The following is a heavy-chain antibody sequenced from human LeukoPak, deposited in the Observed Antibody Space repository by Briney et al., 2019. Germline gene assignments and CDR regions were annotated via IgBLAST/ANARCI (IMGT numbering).Heavy chain of an antibody. Sequence: ASVKVSCKXPGYTFTGYYMHWVRQSPGQGLEWMGWVDPNSGGTSYAQKFQGRVTMTRDTSITTVYMELNRLNSDDTAVYYCARDSRVTNGDYWGQGTLVTVSS. V-gene: IGHV1-2*02. CDR1: GYTFTGYY. CDR2: VDPNSGGT. D-gene: IGHD3-10*01. CDR3: ARDSRVTNGDY. J-gene: IGHJ4*02.